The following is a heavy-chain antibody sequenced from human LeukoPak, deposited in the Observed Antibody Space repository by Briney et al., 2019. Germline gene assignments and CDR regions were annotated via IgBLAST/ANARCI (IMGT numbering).Heavy chain of an antibody. CDR3: ARDLYGDYYYYYYMDV. CDR2: IYHSGST. D-gene: IGHD4-17*01. Sequence: PSETLSLTCTVSGGSISNYYWTWIRQPPGKGLEWIGSIYHSGSTYYNPSLKSRVTISVDTSKNQFSLKLSSVTAADTAVYYCARDLYGDYYYYYYMDVWGKGTTVTVSS. CDR1: GGSISNYY. J-gene: IGHJ6*03. V-gene: IGHV4-38-2*02.